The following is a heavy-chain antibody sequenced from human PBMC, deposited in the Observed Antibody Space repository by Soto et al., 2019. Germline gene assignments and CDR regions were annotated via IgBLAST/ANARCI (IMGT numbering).Heavy chain of an antibody. D-gene: IGHD2-21*01. J-gene: IGHJ4*02. CDR1: GYTFTSYA. CDR2: INAGNGNT. V-gene: IGHV1-3*05. CDR3: ARRLAPTLGPDY. Sequence: QVQLVQSGAEEKKPGASVKVSCKASGYTFTSYAMHWVRQAPGQRLEWMGWINAGNGNTKYSQKFQGRVTITRDTSASTDYMERSSLRSEDTAVYYCARRLAPTLGPDYWGQGTLVTVSS.